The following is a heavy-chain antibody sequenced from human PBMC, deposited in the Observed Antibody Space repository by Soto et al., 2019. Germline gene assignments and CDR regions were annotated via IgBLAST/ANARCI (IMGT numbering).Heavy chain of an antibody. CDR3: ARDPDYDFWGHFDY. J-gene: IGHJ4*02. Sequence: QVQLVESGGGVVQPGRSLRLSCAASGFTFSSYAMLWVRQAPGKGLEWVAVISYDGSNKYYADSVKGRFTISRDNSKNTLYLQMNSLRAEDTAVYYCARDPDYDFWGHFDYWGQGTLVTVSS. CDR2: ISYDGSNK. V-gene: IGHV3-30-3*01. CDR1: GFTFSSYA. D-gene: IGHD3-3*01.